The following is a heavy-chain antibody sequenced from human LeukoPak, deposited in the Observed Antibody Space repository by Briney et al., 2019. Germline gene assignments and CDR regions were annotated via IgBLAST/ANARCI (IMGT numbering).Heavy chain of an antibody. V-gene: IGHV4-39*01. CDR2: IYYSGST. D-gene: IGHD2-21*02. Sequence: SETLSLTCTVSGGSISSSSYYWGWIRQPPGKGLEWIGSIYYSGSTYYNPFLKSRVTISVDTSKNQFSLKLSSVTAADTAVYYCASPAYCGGDCYPYYYGMDVWGQGTLVTVSS. CDR1: GGSISSSSYY. J-gene: IGHJ6*02. CDR3: ASPAYCGGDCYPYYYGMDV.